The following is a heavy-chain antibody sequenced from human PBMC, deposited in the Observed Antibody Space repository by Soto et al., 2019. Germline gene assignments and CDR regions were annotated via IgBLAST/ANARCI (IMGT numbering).Heavy chain of an antibody. CDR2: ISGSGGRT. J-gene: IGHJ5*02. Sequence: EVQVLESGGGLVQPGGSLRLSCAASGFTFSTYAMNWVRQAPGKGPEWVSGISGSGGRTYYADSVKGRFTISRDNSKNMLDVQMNSLRAEDTAVYYCAKDYGEYSSSSGWFDPWGQGTLVTVSS. CDR3: AKDYGEYSSSSGWFDP. D-gene: IGHD6-6*01. V-gene: IGHV3-23*01. CDR1: GFTFSTYA.